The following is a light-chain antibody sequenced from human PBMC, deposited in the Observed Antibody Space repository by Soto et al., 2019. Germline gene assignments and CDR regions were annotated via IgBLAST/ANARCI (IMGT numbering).Light chain of an antibody. CDR1: SXXVGIXXX. CDR2: EVT. J-gene: IGLJ1*01. CDR3: SSYTTSSTRV. V-gene: IGLV2-14*01. Sequence: QSVLTQPASVSGSPGQSIAISCTGSSXXVGIXXXXXXXXXXXXXXXXLIIYEVTNRPSGVSNRFSGSKSGNTASLTISGLQAEDEADYYCSSYTTSSTRVFGTGTKVTVL.